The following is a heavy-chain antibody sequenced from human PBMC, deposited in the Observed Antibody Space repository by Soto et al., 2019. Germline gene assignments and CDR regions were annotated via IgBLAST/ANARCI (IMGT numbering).Heavy chain of an antibody. D-gene: IGHD6-19*01. CDR3: VRGNHRQWLPRDFDY. V-gene: IGHV4-61*01. J-gene: IGHJ4*02. CDR2: IYYSGST. Sequence: SETLSLTCTVSGGSITSSSYYWSWIRQPPGKGLEWIGYIYYSGSTNYNPSLKSRVTISVDTSKNQFSLKLSSVTAADTAVYYCVRGNHRQWLPRDFDYWGQGILVTVSS. CDR1: GGSITSSSYY.